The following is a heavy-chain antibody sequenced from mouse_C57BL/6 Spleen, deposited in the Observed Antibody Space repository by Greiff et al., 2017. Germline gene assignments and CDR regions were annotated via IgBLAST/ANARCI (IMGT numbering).Heavy chain of an antibody. J-gene: IGHJ2*01. CDR3: ARWGVVADY. D-gene: IGHD1-1*01. CDR2: IDPEDGET. V-gene: IGHV14-2*01. CDR1: GFNIKDYY. Sequence: VQLQQSGAELVKPGASVKLSCTASGFNIKDYYMHWVKQRTEQGLEWIGRIDPEDGETKYAPNFQGKATITADTSSNTAYLQLSSLTSEDTAVYYCARWGVVADYWGQGTTLTVSS.